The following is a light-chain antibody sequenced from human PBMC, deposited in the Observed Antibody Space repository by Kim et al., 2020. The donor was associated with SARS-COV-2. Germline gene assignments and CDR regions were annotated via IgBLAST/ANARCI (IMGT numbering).Light chain of an antibody. Sequence: GLGGPLSCSASGSTIRSNPVIWCQQLPGTAPKLLIYSKTQRPSGVPDRFSGSKSGTSASLAISGLQSEDEADYYCAAWDDSLNGYVFGTGTKVTVL. CDR2: SKT. CDR1: GSTIRSNP. V-gene: IGLV1-44*01. J-gene: IGLJ1*01. CDR3: AAWDDSLNGYV.